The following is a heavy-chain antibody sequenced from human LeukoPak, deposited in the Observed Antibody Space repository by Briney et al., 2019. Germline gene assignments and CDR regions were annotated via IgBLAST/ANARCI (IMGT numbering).Heavy chain of an antibody. V-gene: IGHV1-69*02. J-gene: IGHJ4*02. CDR2: IIPILGIA. CDR1: GGTFSSYT. CDR3: ASLPLGIAAAGTDY. D-gene: IGHD6-13*01. Sequence: GSSVRVSCKASGGTFSSYTISWVRQAPGQGLERMGRIIPILGIANYAQKFQGRVTITADKSTSTAYMELSSLRSEDTAVYYCASLPLGIAAAGTDYWGQGTLVTVSS.